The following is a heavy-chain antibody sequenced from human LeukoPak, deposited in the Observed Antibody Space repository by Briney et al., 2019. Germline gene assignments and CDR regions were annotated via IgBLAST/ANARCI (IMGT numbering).Heavy chain of an antibody. CDR2: IYYSGST. D-gene: IGHD1-26*01. CDR3: ARDQSGSYIFDY. Sequence: SETLSLTCTVSGGSISSYYWSWIRQPPGKGLEWIGYIYYSGSTNYNPSLKSRVTISVDTSKNQFSLKLSSVTAADTAVYYCARDQSGSYIFDYWGQGTLVIVSS. V-gene: IGHV4-59*01. CDR1: GGSISSYY. J-gene: IGHJ4*02.